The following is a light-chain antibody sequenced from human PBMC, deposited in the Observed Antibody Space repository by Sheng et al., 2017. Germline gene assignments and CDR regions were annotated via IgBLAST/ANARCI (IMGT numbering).Light chain of an antibody. V-gene: IGKV1-5*03. Sequence: DIQMTQSPSTLSTSVGDRVTITCRASQSISSWLAWYQQKPGKAPKLLIYKASSLESGVPSRFSGSGSGTEFTLTISSLQPDDFATYYCQQYNSYPYTFGQGTKLEIK. CDR1: QSISSW. CDR2: KAS. CDR3: QQYNSYPYT. J-gene: IGKJ2*01.